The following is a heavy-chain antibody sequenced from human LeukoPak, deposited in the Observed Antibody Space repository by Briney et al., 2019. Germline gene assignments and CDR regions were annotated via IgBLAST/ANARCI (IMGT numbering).Heavy chain of an antibody. D-gene: IGHD3-3*01. Sequence: PSETLSLTCSVSGDSMSNYYWIWIRQPPGKRLEYIGYIYSSGTTNYNPSLESRVTFSVDTSKKQFSLRLSSLTAEDTAVYYCARSEDDFWSGYPRALDHWGQGILVTVSS. CDR2: IYSSGTT. J-gene: IGHJ4*01. V-gene: IGHV4-59*03. CDR3: ARSEDDFWSGYPRALDH. CDR1: GDSMSNYY.